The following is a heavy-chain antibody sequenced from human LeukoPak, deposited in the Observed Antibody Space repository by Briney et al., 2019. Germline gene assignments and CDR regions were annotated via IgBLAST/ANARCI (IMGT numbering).Heavy chain of an antibody. CDR2: ISGTGGST. D-gene: IGHD3-10*01. J-gene: IGHJ6*03. V-gene: IGHV3-23*01. CDR1: GFTFSTYA. CDR3: ARSLRVRGIPDYMDV. Sequence: GGSLRLSCAASGFTFSTYAMTWVRQAPGKGLEWVSLISGTGGSTYYADSVKGRFTISRDNSKNMLYLQMNSLRVEDTAVYYCARSLRVRGIPDYMDVWGKGTKVTISS.